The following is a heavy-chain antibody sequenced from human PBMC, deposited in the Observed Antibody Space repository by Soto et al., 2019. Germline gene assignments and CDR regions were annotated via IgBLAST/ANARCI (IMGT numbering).Heavy chain of an antibody. D-gene: IGHD3-10*01. CDR1: GFSLSTSGVG. J-gene: IGHJ4*02. CDR3: EHSIITTAIFAY. V-gene: IGHV2-5*01. Sequence: SGPTRVNPTQPLTLTCPFSGFSLSTSGVGVGWIRQPPGKALEWLALIYWNDDKRYSPSLKSRLTITKGTSKNQVVLTMTNMDPVDTATYYCEHSIITTAIFAYWGQGTLVTVSS. CDR2: IYWNDDK.